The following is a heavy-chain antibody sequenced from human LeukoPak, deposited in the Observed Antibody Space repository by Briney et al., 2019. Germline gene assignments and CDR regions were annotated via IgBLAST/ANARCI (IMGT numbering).Heavy chain of an antibody. CDR1: GVTHSDYA. Sequence: GGSLRLSCAASGVTHSDYAMAWARRAPGKGLEWVSSISNTGGSTFYADSVKGRFTISRDKPKNKMYLQMNSLRHNDTATYYCAKAGGADKYGMDVWGQGTTVIVSS. CDR2: ISNTGGST. CDR3: AKAGGADKYGMDV. J-gene: IGHJ6*02. V-gene: IGHV3-23*01. D-gene: IGHD2-15*01.